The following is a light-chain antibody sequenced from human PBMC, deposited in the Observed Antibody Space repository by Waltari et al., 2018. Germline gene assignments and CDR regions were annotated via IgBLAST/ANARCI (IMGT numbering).Light chain of an antibody. CDR1: QSVGRS. Sequence: ELVLTQSPVTLSFSPGERATLSCRASQSVGRSLVWYQQKPGQAPRLVIYNTYTRATGIPDRFSGSGSGTDFSLTISRLEPEDFAVYYCQHNVRLPVTFGQGTKVEIK. CDR3: QHNVRLPVT. CDR2: NTY. V-gene: IGKV3D-20*02. J-gene: IGKJ1*01.